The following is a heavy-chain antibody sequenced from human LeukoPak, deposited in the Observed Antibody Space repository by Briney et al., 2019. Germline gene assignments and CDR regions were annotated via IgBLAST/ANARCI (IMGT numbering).Heavy chain of an antibody. D-gene: IGHD6-19*01. CDR1: RGPICNFY. J-gene: IGHJ5*02. CDR3: ARHVRKRGIAVAGTPGWFDP. CDR2: VFSSGTT. Sequence: PSETLSLICTVSRGPICNFYWSGVRQPAGEGLEWVVHVFSSGTTNYNPSLKSRVTISVYTSKNQFSLKLSSVTAADTAVYYCARHVRKRGIAVAGTPGWFDPWGQGTLVTVSS. V-gene: IGHV4-4*08.